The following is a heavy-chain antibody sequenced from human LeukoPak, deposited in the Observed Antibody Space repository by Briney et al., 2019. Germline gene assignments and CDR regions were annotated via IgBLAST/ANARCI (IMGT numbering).Heavy chain of an antibody. D-gene: IGHD6-13*01. Sequence: PGGSLRLSCAASGFTVSSNYMSWVRQAPGKGLEWVSAISGSGGSTYYADSVKGRFTISRDNSKNTLYLQMNSLRAEDTAVYYCAKGSSIAAAGRWWGQGTLVTVSS. J-gene: IGHJ4*02. CDR2: ISGSGGST. V-gene: IGHV3-23*01. CDR1: GFTVSSNY. CDR3: AKGSSIAAAGRW.